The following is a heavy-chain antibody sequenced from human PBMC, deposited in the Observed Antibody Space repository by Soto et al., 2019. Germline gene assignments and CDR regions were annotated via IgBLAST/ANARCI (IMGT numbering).Heavy chain of an antibody. CDR1: GFTFSSYS. J-gene: IGHJ3*02. CDR3: ARESRWEGFAFDI. D-gene: IGHD1-26*01. CDR2: ISSSSSYI. V-gene: IGHV3-21*01. Sequence: GGSLRLSCAASGFTFSSYSMNWVRQAPGKGLEWVSSISSSSSYIYYADSVKGRFTISRDNAKNSLYLQMNSLRAEDTAVYYCARESRWEGFAFDIWGQGTMVTVSS.